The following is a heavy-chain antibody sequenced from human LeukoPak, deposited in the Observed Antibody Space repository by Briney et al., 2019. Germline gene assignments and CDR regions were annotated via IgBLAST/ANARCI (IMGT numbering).Heavy chain of an antibody. CDR2: IYSGGST. CDR1: GFTVSSNY. Sequence: GGSLRLSCAASGFTVSSNYMSWVRQAPGKGLEWVSVIYSGGSTYYADSVKGRFTISRDNSKNTLYLQMNSLRAEDTAVYYCARAYYYPSGSYYLHFDYWGQGTLVTVSS. J-gene: IGHJ4*02. D-gene: IGHD3-10*01. CDR3: ARAYYYPSGSYYLHFDY. V-gene: IGHV3-53*01.